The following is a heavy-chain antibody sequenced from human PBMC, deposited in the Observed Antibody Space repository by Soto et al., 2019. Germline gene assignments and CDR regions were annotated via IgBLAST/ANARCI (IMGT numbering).Heavy chain of an antibody. CDR2: ISAYNGNI. J-gene: IGHJ4*02. D-gene: IGHD3-3*01. Sequence: ASVKVSCKASGYTFSSYGISWVRQAPGQGLEWMGWISAYNGNIKYTQKLQGRVTMTTDTSTSTAYMELRSLRDEDTAVYYCARDTQDDFWSGYYRDYWGQGTLVTVSS. CDR3: ARDTQDDFWSGYYRDY. CDR1: GYTFSSYG. V-gene: IGHV1-18*01.